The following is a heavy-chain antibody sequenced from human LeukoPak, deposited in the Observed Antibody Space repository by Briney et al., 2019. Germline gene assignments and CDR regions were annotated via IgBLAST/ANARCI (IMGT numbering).Heavy chain of an antibody. V-gene: IGHV4-34*01. CDR1: SGSFSGYY. CDR2: INHSGST. Sequence: SETLSLTCAVYSGSFSGYYWSWIRQPPGKGLEWIGEINHSGSTNYNPSLKSRVTISVDTSKNQFSLKLSSVTAADTAVYYCARRRYYDSSGYYGTAHAFDIWGQGTMVTVSS. D-gene: IGHD3-22*01. J-gene: IGHJ3*02. CDR3: ARRRYYDSSGYYGTAHAFDI.